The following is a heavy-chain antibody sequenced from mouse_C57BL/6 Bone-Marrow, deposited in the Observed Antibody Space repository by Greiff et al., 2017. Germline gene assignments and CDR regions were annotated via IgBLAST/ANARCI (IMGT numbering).Heavy chain of an antibody. J-gene: IGHJ1*03. V-gene: IGHV1-81*01. CDR1: GYTFQSYG. CDR2: IYPRSGNT. D-gene: IGHD2-2*01. CDR3: ARLWLPWDFDV. Sequence: QVQLKQSGAELARPGASVKLSCKASGYTFQSYGISWVKQRTGQGLGWIGEIYPRSGNTYYNEKFKGKATLTADKSSSTAYMELRSLTSEDTAVYVWARLWLPWDFDVWGTGTTVTVSA.